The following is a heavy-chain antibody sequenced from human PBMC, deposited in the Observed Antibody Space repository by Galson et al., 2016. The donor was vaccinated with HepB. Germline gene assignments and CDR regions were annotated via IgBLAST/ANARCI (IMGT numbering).Heavy chain of an antibody. CDR1: GFTFSLSS. D-gene: IGHD4-23*01. CDR3: ARDPTMTTVGAYYFDC. CDR2: ISSTSSNI. J-gene: IGHJ4*02. V-gene: IGHV3-21*01. Sequence: SLRLSCAGSGFTFSLSSMNWVRQAPGKGPEWVASISSTSSNINYVDSVRGRFTISRDNAKNSLFLQMDSLKDEDTAIYYCARDPTMTTVGAYYFDCWGQGTLVTVSS.